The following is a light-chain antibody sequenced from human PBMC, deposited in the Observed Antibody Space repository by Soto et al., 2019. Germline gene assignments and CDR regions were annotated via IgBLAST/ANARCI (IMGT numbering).Light chain of an antibody. CDR1: SSDVGSYNL. CDR3: CSYAGISTLDV. CDR2: EGS. J-gene: IGLJ1*01. Sequence: QSALTQPASVSGSPGQSITISCTGTSSDVGSYNLVSWYQQHPGKAPKLMIYEGSKRPSGVSNRFSVSKSGNTASLTISGLQAEDEADYYCCSYAGISTLDVFGTGTKLTVL. V-gene: IGLV2-23*01.